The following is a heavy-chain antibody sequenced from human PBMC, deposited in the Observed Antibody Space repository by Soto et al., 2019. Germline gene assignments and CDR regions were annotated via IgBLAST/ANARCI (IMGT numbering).Heavy chain of an antibody. D-gene: IGHD1-20*01. CDR1: GGSFSGYY. Sequence: QVQLQQLGAGLLKPSETLSLTCAVYGGSFSGYYWSWIRQPPGKGLEWIGEINHSGSTNYNPSLKSRVTISVDTSKNQFSLKLSSVTAADTAVYYCARELPKGRYNWNYSDYWGQGTLVTVSS. CDR3: ARELPKGRYNWNYSDY. J-gene: IGHJ4*02. V-gene: IGHV4-34*01. CDR2: INHSGST.